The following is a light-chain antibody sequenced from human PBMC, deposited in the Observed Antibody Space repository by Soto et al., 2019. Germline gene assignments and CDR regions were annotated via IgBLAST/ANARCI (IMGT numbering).Light chain of an antibody. J-gene: IGKJ1*01. Sequence: DIVSTQSPGTLSLSPGERATLSCRSSQSVSSNYLAWYQQKPDQAPRLVIYDVSGRATGIPDRFSGSGSGTDFTLTISRLEPEDFAVYYCQQYGSSPTFGQGTKVEIK. CDR2: DVS. CDR3: QQYGSSPT. CDR1: QSVSSNY. V-gene: IGKV3-20*01.